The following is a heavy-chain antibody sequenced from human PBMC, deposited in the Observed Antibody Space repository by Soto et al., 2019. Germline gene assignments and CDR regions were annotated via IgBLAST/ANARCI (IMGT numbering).Heavy chain of an antibody. V-gene: IGHV4-59*01. CDR2: IYYSGST. Sequence: QVQLQESGPGLVKPSETLSLTCTVSGGSISSYYWSWIRQPPGKGLEWIGYIYYSGSTNYNPSLKSRVTISVDTSKNRFSLKLSSVPAADTAVYYCARSWGYYFDYWGQGTLVTVSS. D-gene: IGHD3-16*01. CDR3: ARSWGYYFDY. J-gene: IGHJ4*02. CDR1: GGSISSYY.